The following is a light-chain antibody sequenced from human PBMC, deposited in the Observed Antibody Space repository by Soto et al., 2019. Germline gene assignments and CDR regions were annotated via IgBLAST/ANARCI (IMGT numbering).Light chain of an antibody. V-gene: IGKV1-5*03. CDR2: TAS. J-gene: IGKJ2*01. Sequence: DIQMTQFPSTLSASIGDRVTITCRASQSISTWLAWYQQKAGKAPKLLIYTASSLETVVPSRFSGSGSGTEFTLAISSLQPGDVATYYCQPYNRYSPYTFGQGTRLEIK. CDR1: QSISTW. CDR3: QPYNRYSPYT.